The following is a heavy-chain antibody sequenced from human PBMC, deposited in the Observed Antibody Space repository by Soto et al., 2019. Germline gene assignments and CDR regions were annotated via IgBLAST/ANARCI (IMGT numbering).Heavy chain of an antibody. D-gene: IGHD1-20*01. CDR2: INHSGST. Sequence: SETLSLTCAVYGGSFSGYYWTWIRLPPGAGLEWIGEINHSGSTNYNPSLSGRGTISVDTSKNQLSLRVTSVTAADTAVYYCARGRTLITGTSLDYWGQGTLVTVS. CDR3: ARGRTLITGTSLDY. CDR1: GGSFSGYY. V-gene: IGHV4-34*01. J-gene: IGHJ4*02.